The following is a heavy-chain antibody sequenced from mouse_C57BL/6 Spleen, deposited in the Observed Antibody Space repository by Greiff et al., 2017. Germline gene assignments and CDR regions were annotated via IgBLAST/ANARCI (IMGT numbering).Heavy chain of an antibody. D-gene: IGHD2-4*01. CDR2: IDPETGGT. J-gene: IGHJ3*01. Sequence: VKLVESGAELVRPGASVTLSCKASGYTFTDYEMHWVKQTPVHGLEWIGAIDPETGGTAYNQKFKGKAILTADKSSSTAYMELRSLTSEDSAVYYCTSQYDDDWAWFAYWGQGTLVTVSA. CDR3: TSQYDDDWAWFAY. CDR1: GYTFTDYE. V-gene: IGHV1-15*01.